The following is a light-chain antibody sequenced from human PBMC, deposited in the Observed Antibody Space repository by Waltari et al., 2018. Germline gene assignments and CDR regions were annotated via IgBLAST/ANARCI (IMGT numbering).Light chain of an antibody. CDR1: KLRDKY. CDR2: QDV. CDR3: QAWDGNTVI. J-gene: IGLJ2*01. V-gene: IGLV3-1*01. Sequence: SYVLNQPPSVSVSPGQPASITCSGEKLRDKYASWYQQKAGQPPVLIIYQDVERPSSIPDRFSASNSGTTATLTISGTQALDEADYYCQAWDGNTVIFGGGSRLTVL.